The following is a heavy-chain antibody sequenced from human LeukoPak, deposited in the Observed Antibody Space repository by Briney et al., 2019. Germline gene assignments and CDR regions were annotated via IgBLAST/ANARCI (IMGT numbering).Heavy chain of an antibody. V-gene: IGHV4-59*08. Sequence: SETLSLTCTVSGGSISSYYWSWIRQTPGKALEWIGCLSNGVSTDYNPSLRSRVTILKPTSSNQFSLRLTSVTAADMAVYYCARHVRGSVWYDFFDYWGQGALVTVSS. CDR2: LSNGVST. CDR3: ARHVRGSVWYDFFDY. CDR1: GGSISSYY. J-gene: IGHJ4*02. D-gene: IGHD6-19*01.